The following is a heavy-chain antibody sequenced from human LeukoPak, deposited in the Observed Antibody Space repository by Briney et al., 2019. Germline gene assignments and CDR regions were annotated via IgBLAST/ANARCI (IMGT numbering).Heavy chain of an antibody. V-gene: IGHV3-30*03. CDR2: ISYDGKKN. J-gene: IGHJ4*02. Sequence: GGSLRLSCAASGFTFSHFAMHWVRQAPGKGLERVAVISYDGKKNYYADSVKGRFTLTRDDSANTLYLQMNSLRAEDTAVYYCVRGSKIRGVLPEGEFDYWGQGALVTVSS. CDR3: VRGSKIRGVLPEGEFDY. CDR1: GFTFSHFA. D-gene: IGHD3-10*01.